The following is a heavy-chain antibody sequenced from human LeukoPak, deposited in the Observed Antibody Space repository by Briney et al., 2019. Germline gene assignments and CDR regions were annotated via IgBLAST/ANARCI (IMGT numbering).Heavy chain of an antibody. Sequence: GSLRLSCAASGFTFSSYAMHWVRQAPGKGLEWVAVTSYDESHKYYADSVKGRFTISRDNSKSTLDLQMNSLRPEDTAVYYCARGTVTPGHWYFDLWGRGTLATVSS. J-gene: IGHJ2*01. D-gene: IGHD4-17*01. CDR3: ARGTVTPGHWYFDL. CDR2: TSYDESHK. V-gene: IGHV3-30-3*01. CDR1: GFTFSSYA.